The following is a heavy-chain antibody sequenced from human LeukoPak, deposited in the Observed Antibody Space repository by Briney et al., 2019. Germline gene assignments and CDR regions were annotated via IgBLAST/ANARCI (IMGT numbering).Heavy chain of an antibody. CDR3: ANLYSSGANNWFDP. CDR2: ISSSGSTM. Sequence: PGGSLRLSCAASGFTFSSYEMNWVRQAPGKGLEWVSYISSSGSTMYYADSVKGRFTISRDNAKNSLYLQMNSLRAEDTAVYYCANLYSSGANNWFDPWGQGTLVTVSS. J-gene: IGHJ5*02. V-gene: IGHV3-48*03. CDR1: GFTFSSYE. D-gene: IGHD6-19*01.